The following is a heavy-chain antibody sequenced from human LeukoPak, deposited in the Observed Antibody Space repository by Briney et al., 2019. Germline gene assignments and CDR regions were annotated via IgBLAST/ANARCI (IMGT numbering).Heavy chain of an antibody. V-gene: IGHV3-23*01. J-gene: IGHJ4*02. Sequence: PGGSLRLSCAASGFTFSSYAMSWVRQAPGKGLEWVSAISGSGGSTYYADSVKGRFTISRDNSKNTLYLQMNSLRAEDTAVYYCAKRKVGATTGAYYFDYWGQGTLVTVSS. CDR2: ISGSGGST. D-gene: IGHD1-26*01. CDR1: GFTFSSYA. CDR3: AKRKVGATTGAYYFDY.